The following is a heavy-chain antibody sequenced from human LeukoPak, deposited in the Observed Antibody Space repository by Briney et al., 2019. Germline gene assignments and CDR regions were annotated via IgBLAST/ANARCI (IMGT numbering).Heavy chain of an antibody. CDR2: INPNSGGA. Sequence: ASVKVSCKASGYTFTGYYIHWVRQGPGQGLGWMGWINPNSGGANYAQKFQGRVTMARDTSISTAYMELTRLNSDDTAVYYCARRAVYYYYGMDVWGQGSTVTVSS. CDR3: ARRAVYYYYGMDV. V-gene: IGHV1-2*02. D-gene: IGHD6-25*01. CDR1: GYTFTGYY. J-gene: IGHJ6*02.